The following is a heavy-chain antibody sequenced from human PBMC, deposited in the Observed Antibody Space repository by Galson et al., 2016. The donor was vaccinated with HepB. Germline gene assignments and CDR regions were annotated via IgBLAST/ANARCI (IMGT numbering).Heavy chain of an antibody. V-gene: IGHV4-34*01. Sequence: SETLSLTCAVYGGSFRNYYWTWIRQSPEKGLEWIGDINESGGSNYNPSFDSPVTISLDTAKNQFSLNVYSVTAADTGVYYCARAKRPPRSSSFGYSWFAPWGQGTPVIVSS. CDR1: GGSFRNYY. J-gene: IGHJ5*02. CDR3: ARAKRPPRSSSFGYSWFAP. D-gene: IGHD3-3*01. CDR2: INESGGS.